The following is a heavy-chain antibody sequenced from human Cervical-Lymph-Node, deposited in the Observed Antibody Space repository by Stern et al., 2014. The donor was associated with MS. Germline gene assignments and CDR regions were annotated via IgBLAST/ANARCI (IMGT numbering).Heavy chain of an antibody. V-gene: IGHV1-24*01. CDR3: ATDRDDFRSGYSAPTKGYGLDV. Sequence: VQLVQSGAEVKKPGASVKVSCKVSGYTLTGLSMHWVRQAPGKGLEWMGGFDPEDGETIYAQKFQGSVTITEYTSTDTAYMELSSLRSEDTAVYYCATDRDDFRSGYSAPTKGYGLDVWGQGTTVTVTS. CDR1: GYTLTGLS. CDR2: FDPEDGET. D-gene: IGHD3-3*01. J-gene: IGHJ6*02.